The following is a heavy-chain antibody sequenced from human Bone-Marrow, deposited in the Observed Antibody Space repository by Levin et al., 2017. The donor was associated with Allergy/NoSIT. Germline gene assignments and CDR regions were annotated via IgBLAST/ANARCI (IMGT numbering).Heavy chain of an antibody. V-gene: IGHV1-69*13. CDR1: GGTFSRYT. D-gene: IGHD4-17*01. CDR3: ATGDYGQYYFDY. Sequence: SVKVSCTASGGTFSRYTINWVRQAPGQGLEWMGVIIPVYGTTNYGQKFQGRVTITADLSTGTAYMELGSLTSEDTAVYYCATGDYGQYYFDYWGQGTLVTVSS. CDR2: IIPVYGTT. J-gene: IGHJ4*02.